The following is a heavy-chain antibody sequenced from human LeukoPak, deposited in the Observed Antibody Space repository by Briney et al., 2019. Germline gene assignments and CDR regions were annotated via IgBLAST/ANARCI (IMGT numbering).Heavy chain of an antibody. CDR3: ARVRTRLFFDY. CDR1: GGSISSSSYY. J-gene: IGHJ4*02. Sequence: SETLSLTCTVSGGSISSSSYYWGWIRQPPGKGLEWIGSIYYSGSTYYNPSLKSRVTISVDTSKNQFSLKLSSVTAADTAVYYCARVRTRLFFDYWGQGTLVTVSS. D-gene: IGHD1-1*01. V-gene: IGHV4-39*01. CDR2: IYYSGST.